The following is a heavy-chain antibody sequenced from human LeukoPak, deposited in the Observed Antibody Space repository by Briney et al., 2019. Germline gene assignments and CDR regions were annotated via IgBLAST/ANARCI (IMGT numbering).Heavy chain of an antibody. Sequence: ASVKVSCKASGYTFTGYYMHWVRQAPGQGLEWMGWINPNSGGTNYAQKFQGRVTMTRDTSISTAYMELSRLRSDDTAVYYCASDPSFGYGDYFLDYWGQGTLVTVSS. J-gene: IGHJ4*02. D-gene: IGHD4-17*01. CDR2: INPNSGGT. CDR1: GYTFTGYY. CDR3: ASDPSFGYGDYFLDY. V-gene: IGHV1-2*02.